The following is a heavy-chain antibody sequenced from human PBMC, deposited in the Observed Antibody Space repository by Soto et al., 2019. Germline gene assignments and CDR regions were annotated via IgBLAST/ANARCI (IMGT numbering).Heavy chain of an antibody. Sequence: GGSLRLSCAASGVTFSSYAMHWVRQAPGKGLEWVAVISYDGSNKYYADSVKGRFTISRDNSKNTLYLQMNSLRAEDTAVYYCARRDTVTTGIDYWGQGTLVTVSS. J-gene: IGHJ4*02. CDR2: ISYDGSNK. CDR1: GVTFSSYA. CDR3: ARRDTVTTGIDY. D-gene: IGHD4-17*01. V-gene: IGHV3-30-3*01.